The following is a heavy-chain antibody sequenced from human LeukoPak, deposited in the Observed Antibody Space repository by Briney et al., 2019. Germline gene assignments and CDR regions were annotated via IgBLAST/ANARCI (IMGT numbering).Heavy chain of an antibody. CDR3: ARVYGGTYFDY. CDR2: ISYDGSNK. J-gene: IGHJ4*02. CDR1: GFTFSSYG. V-gene: IGHV3-30*03. D-gene: IGHD4-23*01. Sequence: GRSLRLSCAASGFTFSSYGMHWVRQAPGKGLEWVAVISYDGSNKYYADSVKGRFTISRDNSKNTLYLQMNSLRAEDTAVYYCARVYGGTYFDYWGQGTLVTVSS.